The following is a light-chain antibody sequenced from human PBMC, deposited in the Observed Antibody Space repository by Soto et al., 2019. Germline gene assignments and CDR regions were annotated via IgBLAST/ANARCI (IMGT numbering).Light chain of an antibody. Sequence: EIVLTQSPGTLSLSPGERATLSCRASQSVSSSYLAWYQQKPGQAPRLVIYGASSRATGIPDRSSGSGSGTHFTLTISRLEPEDFAVYYCQQYGSSPPFTFGPGTKVDIK. J-gene: IGKJ3*01. CDR3: QQYGSSPPFT. V-gene: IGKV3-20*01. CDR2: GAS. CDR1: QSVSSSY.